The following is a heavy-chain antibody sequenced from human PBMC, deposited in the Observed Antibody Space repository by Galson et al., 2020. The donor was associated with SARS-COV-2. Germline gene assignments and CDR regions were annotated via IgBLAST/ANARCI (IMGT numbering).Heavy chain of an antibody. CDR2: INPSGGST. Sequence: ASVKVSCKASGYTFTSYYMHWVRQAPGQGLEWMGIINPSGGSTSYVQKFQGRVTMTRDTSTSTVYMELSSLRSEDTAVYYCARDFTMVRGVNYYYGMEVWGQGTTVTVSS. CDR1: GYTFTSYY. CDR3: ARDFTMVRGVNYYYGMEV. J-gene: IGHJ6*02. V-gene: IGHV1-46*01. D-gene: IGHD3-10*01.